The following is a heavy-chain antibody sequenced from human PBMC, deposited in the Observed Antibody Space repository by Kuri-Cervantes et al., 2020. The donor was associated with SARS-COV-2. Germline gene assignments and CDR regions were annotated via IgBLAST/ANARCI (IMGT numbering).Heavy chain of an antibody. CDR2: INPSGGST. J-gene: IGHJ5*02. Sequence: ASVKVFCKASGYTFTSYYMHWVRQAPGQGLEWMGIINPSGGSTSYAQKFQGRVTMTRDTSTSTVYMELSSLRSEDTAVYYCARARGDFWSGYSTPPSGHWFDPWGQGTLVTVSS. CDR1: GYTFTSYY. CDR3: ARARGDFWSGYSTPPSGHWFDP. V-gene: IGHV1-46*01. D-gene: IGHD3-3*01.